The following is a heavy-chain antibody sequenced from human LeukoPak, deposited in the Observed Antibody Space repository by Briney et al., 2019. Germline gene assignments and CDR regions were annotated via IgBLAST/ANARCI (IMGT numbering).Heavy chain of an antibody. CDR2: ISSSGGST. CDR3: AKDGPTAIPSWFDP. D-gene: IGHD2-21*02. Sequence: GGSLRLSCAASGFTFSSYAMSWVRQAPGRVLEWVSLISSSGGSTYYAGSVKGRFTISRDNSKNTLYLQMNSLRAEDTAIYYCAKDGPTAIPSWFDPWGQGTLVTVSS. J-gene: IGHJ5*02. V-gene: IGHV3-23*01. CDR1: GFTFSSYA.